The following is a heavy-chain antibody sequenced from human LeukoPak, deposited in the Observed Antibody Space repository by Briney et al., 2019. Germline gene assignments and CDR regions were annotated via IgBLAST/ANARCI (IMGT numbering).Heavy chain of an antibody. CDR3: VGIRSHYYFDY. V-gene: IGHV4-30-2*01. J-gene: IGHJ4*02. D-gene: IGHD4-17*01. CDR2: IYHSGST. Sequence: SQTLSLTCTVSGGSISSGGYYWSWIRQPPGKGLEWIGYIYHSGSTYYNPSLKSRVTISVDRSKNQFSLKLSSVTAADTAVYYCVGIRSHYYFDYWGQGTLVTVSS. CDR1: GGSISSGGYY.